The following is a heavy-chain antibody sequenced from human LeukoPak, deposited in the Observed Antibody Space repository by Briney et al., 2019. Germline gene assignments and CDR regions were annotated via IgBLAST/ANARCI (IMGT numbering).Heavy chain of an antibody. J-gene: IGHJ5*02. D-gene: IGHD3-9*01. V-gene: IGHV1-24*01. CDR3: ATSYYDILTGYTQYRWFDP. Sequence: ASVKVSCKVSGYTLTELSMHWVRQAPGKGLEWMGGFDPEDGETIYAQKFQGRVTMTEDTSTDTAYMELSSLRSEDTAVYYCATSYYDILTGYTQYRWFDPWGQGTLVTVSS. CDR1: GYTLTELS. CDR2: FDPEDGET.